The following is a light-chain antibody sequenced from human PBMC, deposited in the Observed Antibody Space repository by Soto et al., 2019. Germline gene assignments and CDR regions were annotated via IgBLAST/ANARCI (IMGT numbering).Light chain of an antibody. CDR2: GAS. J-gene: IGKJ4*01. Sequence: EIVMTQSTATLSMSPGERANLSCWASQSVSTNLAWYQQKPGQDPSLLIYGASIRSTGIPARFSGSGSGTEFTLTISSLQSGDIAVYYCQQYNNWLTFGGGTKVEIK. V-gene: IGKV3D-15*01. CDR1: QSVSTN. CDR3: QQYNNWLT.